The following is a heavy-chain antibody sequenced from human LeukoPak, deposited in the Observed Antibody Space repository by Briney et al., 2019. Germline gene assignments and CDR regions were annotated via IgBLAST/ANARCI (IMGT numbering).Heavy chain of an antibody. V-gene: IGHV4-61*02. D-gene: IGHD5-24*01. Sequence: PSETLSLTCTVSSGSINSGDYYWSWIRQPAGKGLEWIGRIYSSGNTNYSPSLKSRVTISIDTSKNQFSLRLSSVTAADTAVYYCARVYRRDGYNFDGFDIWDQGTTVTVSS. CDR3: ARVYRRDGYNFDGFDI. J-gene: IGHJ3*02. CDR1: SGSINSGDYY. CDR2: IYSSGNT.